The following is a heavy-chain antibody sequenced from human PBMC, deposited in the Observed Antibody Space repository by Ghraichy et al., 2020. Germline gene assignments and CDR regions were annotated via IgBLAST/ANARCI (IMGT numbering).Heavy chain of an antibody. D-gene: IGHD3-16*01. CDR3: ARGRGHGGPGYYYYGMDV. J-gene: IGHJ6*02. V-gene: IGHV4-34*01. Sequence: SETLSLTCAVYGGSFSGYYWSWIRQPPGKGLEWIGEINHSGSTNYNPSLKSRVTISVDTSKNQFSLKLSSVTAADTAVYYCARGRGHGGPGYYYYGMDVWGQGTTVTVSS. CDR2: INHSGST. CDR1: GGSFSGYY.